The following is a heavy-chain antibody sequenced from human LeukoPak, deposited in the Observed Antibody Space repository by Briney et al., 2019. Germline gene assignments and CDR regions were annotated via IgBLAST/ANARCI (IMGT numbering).Heavy chain of an antibody. D-gene: IGHD2-21*02. V-gene: IGHV3-23*01. CDR1: GFIFSNYG. Sequence: GGSLRLSCAASGFIFSNYGMTWVRQAPGKVLEWVSRISGSGESTYYVDSVKGRFTISRDNSKNTLYLQMNSLRAEDTAVYYCATDSTARCGGDCPLGYWGQGTLVTVSS. CDR2: ISGSGEST. CDR3: ATDSTARCGGDCPLGY. J-gene: IGHJ4*02.